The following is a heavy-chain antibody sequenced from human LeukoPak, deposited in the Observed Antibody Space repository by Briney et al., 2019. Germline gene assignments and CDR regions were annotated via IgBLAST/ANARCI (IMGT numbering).Heavy chain of an antibody. CDR1: GLHLHCYA. Sequence: HSGGPLRLFHGASGLHLHCYAILGLDQAPPKGLNGVAGVYVLGGSTYYADSVKGRFTISRDNSKNTLYLQMNSLRAEDTAVYYCANPGLIVVVPAAPTGDAFDIWGQGTMVTVSS. V-gene: IGHV3-23*01. J-gene: IGHJ3*02. CDR3: ANPGLIVVVPAAPTGDAFDI. D-gene: IGHD2-2*01. CDR2: VYVLGGST.